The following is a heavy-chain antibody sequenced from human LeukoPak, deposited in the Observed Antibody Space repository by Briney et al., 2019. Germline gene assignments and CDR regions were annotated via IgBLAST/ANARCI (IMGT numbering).Heavy chain of an antibody. D-gene: IGHD5/OR15-5a*01. CDR2: IYHSGIT. J-gene: IGHJ4*02. CDR3: ATLVSTRYYFDY. CDR1: DYSISSGYGYY. V-gene: IGHV4-38-2*02. Sequence: PSKTLSLTCTVSDYSISSGYGYYWGWIRQPPGKGLEWSGNIYHSGITYYNHFNSSLKSRVTISIDTSKNQFSLRLTSVTAADTAVYFCATLVSTRYYFDYWGQGTLVTVSS.